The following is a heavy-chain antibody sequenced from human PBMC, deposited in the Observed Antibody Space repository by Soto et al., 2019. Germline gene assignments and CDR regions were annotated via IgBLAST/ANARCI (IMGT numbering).Heavy chain of an antibody. CDR1: GGSISSSSYY. CDR2: IYYSGST. Sequence: QLQLQESGPGLVKPSETLSLTCTVSGGSISSSSYYWGWIRQPPGKGLEWIGSIYYSGSTYYNPSLKSRVTISVDTSKNQFSLKLSSVTAADTAVYYCARQVGDYYVHNWFDPWGQGTLVTVSS. J-gene: IGHJ5*02. D-gene: IGHD3-10*02. CDR3: ARQVGDYYVHNWFDP. V-gene: IGHV4-39*01.